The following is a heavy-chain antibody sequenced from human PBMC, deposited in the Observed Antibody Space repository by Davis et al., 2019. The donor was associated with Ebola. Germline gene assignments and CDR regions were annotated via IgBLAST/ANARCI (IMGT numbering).Heavy chain of an antibody. J-gene: IGHJ4*02. D-gene: IGHD3-3*01. V-gene: IGHV3-64*04. CDR1: GFTFNNYA. CDR3: ARTFNYDFWSAYYY. CDR2: INDNGGTT. Sequence: PGGSLRLSCSASGFTFNNYAMHWVRQAPGRGLDFVSGINDNGGTTHYADSVKGRFTISRDNSKNTLYLQMNSLRAEDTAVYYCARTFNYDFWSAYYYWGQGTLVTVSS.